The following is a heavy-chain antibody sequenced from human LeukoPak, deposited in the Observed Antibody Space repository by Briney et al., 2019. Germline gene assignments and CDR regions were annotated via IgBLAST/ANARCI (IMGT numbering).Heavy chain of an antibody. V-gene: IGHV3-23*01. Sequence: ISGRGDSAYYAEPVKGRFSISRDNSKNTLYLQMNSLSAEDTAVYYCAKDRAVTIDYYYYYMDVWGTGTTVAVSS. J-gene: IGHJ6*03. CDR3: AKDRAVTIDYYYYYMDV. D-gene: IGHD4-17*01. CDR2: ISGRGDSA.